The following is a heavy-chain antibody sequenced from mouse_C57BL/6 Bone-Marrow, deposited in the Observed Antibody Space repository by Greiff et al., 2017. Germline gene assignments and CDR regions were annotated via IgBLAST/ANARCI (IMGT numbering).Heavy chain of an antibody. CDR2: FDPEDGET. D-gene: IGHD2-4*01. V-gene: IGHV14-2*01. Sequence: EVQLVESGAELVKPGASVKLSCTASGFNIQDYYMHWVKQRTEQGLEWIGRFDPEDGETKYAPKFQGKATITADTSSNTAYLQLSSLTSEDTAVDYCARKEDYDGALDYWGQGTTLTVSS. CDR3: ARKEDYDGALDY. CDR1: GFNIQDYY. J-gene: IGHJ2*01.